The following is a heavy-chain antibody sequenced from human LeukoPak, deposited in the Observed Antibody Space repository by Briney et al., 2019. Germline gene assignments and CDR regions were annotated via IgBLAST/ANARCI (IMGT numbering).Heavy chain of an antibody. J-gene: IGHJ4*02. CDR2: ISYDGSNK. V-gene: IGHV3-30*04. D-gene: IGHD6-19*01. CDR1: GFTFSSYA. Sequence: GGSLRLSCAASGFTFSSYAMHWVRQAPGKGLEWVAVISYDGSNKYYADSVKGRFTISRDNSKNTLYLQMNSLRAEDTAVYYCARERGWTYFDYWGQGTLVTVSS. CDR3: ARERGWTYFDY.